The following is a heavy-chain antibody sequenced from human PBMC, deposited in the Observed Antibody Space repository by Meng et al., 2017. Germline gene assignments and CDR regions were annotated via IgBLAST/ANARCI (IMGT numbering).Heavy chain of an antibody. J-gene: IGHJ4*02. CDR1: GFIFSNYE. V-gene: IGHV3-30*16. CDR2: ITKDGSRK. Sequence: HVQVVGSGGYVCPPGSSLALSCAASGFIFSNYEMPWVRQARGKGLEWVACITKDGSRKYYLGSVRGRFTISRDNSKNTLYLEMNSLRSEDTALYYCARDFDYWGQGTLVTVSS. CDR3: ARDFDY.